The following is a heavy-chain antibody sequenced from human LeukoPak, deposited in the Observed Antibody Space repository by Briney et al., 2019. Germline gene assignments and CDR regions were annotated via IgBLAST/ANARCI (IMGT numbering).Heavy chain of an antibody. Sequence: SETLSLTCTVSGGSISSGDYYWSWIRQPPGKGLEWIGSIYYSGSTYYNPSLKSRVTISVDTSKNQFSLKLSSVTAADTAVYYCARSPSDASLNYGSGSFFDYWGQGTLVTVSS. D-gene: IGHD3-10*01. CDR3: ARSPSDASLNYGSGSFFDY. J-gene: IGHJ4*02. CDR2: IYYSGST. V-gene: IGHV4-39*07. CDR1: GGSISSGDYY.